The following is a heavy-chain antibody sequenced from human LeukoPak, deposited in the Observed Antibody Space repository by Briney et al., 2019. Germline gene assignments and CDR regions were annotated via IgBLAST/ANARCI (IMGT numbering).Heavy chain of an antibody. CDR3: ARSYYYDGSGYLIGY. V-gene: IGHV4-34*01. D-gene: IGHD3-22*01. Sequence: SETLSLTCGVYGGSLSGYYWSWIRQPPGKGLEWIGEINQSGSTNYNPSLKSRVTISVDTSKNQFSLKLSSVTAADTAVYYCARSYYYDGSGYLIGYWGQGTLVTVSS. J-gene: IGHJ4*02. CDR2: INQSGST. CDR1: GGSLSGYY.